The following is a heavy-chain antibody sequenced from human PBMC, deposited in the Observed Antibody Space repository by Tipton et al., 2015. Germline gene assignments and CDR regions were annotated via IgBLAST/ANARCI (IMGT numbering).Heavy chain of an antibody. CDR3: AKHGNRGGNLRYYYYAMDV. Sequence: SLRLSCAASGFTFSSYAMNWVRQAPGRGLEWISSISGNGAMTSYADSVKGRCTISRDNSKETVFLEINSLRAEDTALYYCAKHGNRGGNLRYYYYAMDVWGQGTTVTVS. V-gene: IGHV3-23*01. D-gene: IGHD7-27*01. J-gene: IGHJ6*02. CDR2: ISGNGAMT. CDR1: GFTFSSYA.